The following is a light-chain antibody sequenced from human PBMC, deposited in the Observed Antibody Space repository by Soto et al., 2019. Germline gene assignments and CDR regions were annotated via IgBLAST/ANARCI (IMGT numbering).Light chain of an antibody. Sequence: QSVLTQPASVSGSPGQSITISCTGPSSDVVGYNLVSWYQQHPGKAPKLMIYEASKRPSGISNRFSGSKSGNAASLTISGLQAEDEADYYCFSYAGNSLNYVFGTGTKVTVL. J-gene: IGLJ1*01. CDR3: FSYAGNSLNYV. V-gene: IGLV2-23*01. CDR1: SSDVVGYNL. CDR2: EAS.